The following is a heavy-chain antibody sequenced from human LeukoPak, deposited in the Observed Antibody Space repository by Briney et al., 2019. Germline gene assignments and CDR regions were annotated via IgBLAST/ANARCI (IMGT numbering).Heavy chain of an antibody. CDR3: ARDTAMDSDAFDI. J-gene: IGHJ3*02. CDR2: IDYSGST. V-gene: IGHV4-39*07. Sequence: RTSETLSLTCTVSGDSSYNNIYYWGWIRQPPGKGLEWIGTIDYSGSTYYSPSLKSRATISIDTSKNQFSLKLRSLTAADTAVYYCARDTAMDSDAFDIWGQGTMVTVSS. D-gene: IGHD5-18*01. CDR1: GDSSYNNIYY.